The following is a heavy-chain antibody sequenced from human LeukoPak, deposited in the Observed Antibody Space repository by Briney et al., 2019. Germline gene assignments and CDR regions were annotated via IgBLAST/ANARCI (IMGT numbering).Heavy chain of an antibody. CDR2: IYYSGST. V-gene: IGHV4-39*01. Sequence: PSETLSLTCTVSGVSISSYYWSWIRQPPGKGLEWIGSIYYSGSTYYNPSLKSRVTISVHTSKNQFSLRLSSVTVADTAVYYCARTPLRGATFFTSYPNWFDTWGQGTLVTVSS. D-gene: IGHD3-10*01. CDR3: ARTPLRGATFFTSYPNWFDT. CDR1: GVSISSYY. J-gene: IGHJ5*02.